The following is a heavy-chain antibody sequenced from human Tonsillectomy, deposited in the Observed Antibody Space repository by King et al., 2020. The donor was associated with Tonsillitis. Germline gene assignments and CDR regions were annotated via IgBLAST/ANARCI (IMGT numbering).Heavy chain of an antibody. J-gene: IGHJ4*02. CDR1: GFTFSDSG. CDR3: TRLGEPPTGVTSSFDS. Sequence: VQLVESGGGLVQPGGSLKLSCAASGFTFSDSGIHWVRQASGKGLEWVGRIRSKGNSFATAYAASVRGRFTVSRDDSKNTAYLQMNSLKTEDTAVYYCTRLGEPPTGVTSSFDSWGQGTLVTVSS. D-gene: IGHD4-23*01. CDR2: IRSKGNSFAT. V-gene: IGHV3-73*02.